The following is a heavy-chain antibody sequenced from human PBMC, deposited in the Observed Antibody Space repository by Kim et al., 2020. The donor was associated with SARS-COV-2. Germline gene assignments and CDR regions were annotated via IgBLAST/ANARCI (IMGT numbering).Heavy chain of an antibody. CDR1: GFTFSGSA. V-gene: IGHV3-73*01. D-gene: IGHD3-3*01. CDR3: TRARGYYIGEGGGMDV. CDR2: IRSKANSYAT. J-gene: IGHJ6*02. Sequence: GGSLRLSCAASGFTFSGSAMHWVRQASGKGLEWVGRIRSKANSYATAYAASVKGRFTISRDDSKNTAYLQMNSLKTEDTAVYYCTRARGYYIGEGGGMDVWGQGTTVTVSS.